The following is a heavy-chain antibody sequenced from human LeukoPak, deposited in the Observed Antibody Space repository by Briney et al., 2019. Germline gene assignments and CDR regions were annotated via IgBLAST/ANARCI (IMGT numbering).Heavy chain of an antibody. Sequence: LETLSLTCSVSGASISIYYWSWIRQPAGKGLEWIGRIYTSGSGNYSPSLKSRVTMSVDTSKNQFSLKLSSVTAADTAVYYCARDRGYSYGYWYFDLWGRGTLVTVSS. J-gene: IGHJ2*01. CDR3: ARDRGYSYGYWYFDL. V-gene: IGHV4-4*07. CDR1: GASISIYY. CDR2: IYTSGSG. D-gene: IGHD5-18*01.